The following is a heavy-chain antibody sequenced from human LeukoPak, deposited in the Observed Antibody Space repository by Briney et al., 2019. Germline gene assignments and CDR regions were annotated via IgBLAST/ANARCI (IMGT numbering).Heavy chain of an antibody. CDR1: GFTFSSYG. D-gene: IGHD1-26*01. Sequence: PGGSLRLSCAASGFTFSSYGMHWVRQAPGKGLEWVAVIWNDGSNKYYADSVKGRFTISRDNSKDTQYLQMNSLRAEDTAVYYCAKDRSGGSYYFDYWGQGTLVTVSS. CDR3: AKDRSGGSYYFDY. CDR2: IWNDGSNK. J-gene: IGHJ4*02. V-gene: IGHV3-33*06.